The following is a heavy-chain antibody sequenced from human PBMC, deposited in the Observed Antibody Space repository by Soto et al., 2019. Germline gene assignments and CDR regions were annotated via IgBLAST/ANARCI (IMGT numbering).Heavy chain of an antibody. CDR2: ISAYNGNT. J-gene: IGHJ4*02. D-gene: IGHD2-15*01. Sequence: ASVKVSCKASGYTFTSYGISWVRQAPGQGLEWMGWISAYNGNTNYAQKLQGRVTMTTDTSTSTAYMELRSLRSDDTAVYYCARADIVVVVAATGDYWSQGTLVTVSS. V-gene: IGHV1-18*01. CDR3: ARADIVVVVAATGDY. CDR1: GYTFTSYG.